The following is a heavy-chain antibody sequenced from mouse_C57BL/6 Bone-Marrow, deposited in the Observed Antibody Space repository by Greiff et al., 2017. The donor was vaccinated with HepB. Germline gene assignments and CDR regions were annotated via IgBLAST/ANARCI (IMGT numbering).Heavy chain of an antibody. CDR2: IWRGGST. D-gene: IGHD2-12*01. J-gene: IGHJ4*01. CDR3: AKKSYWDYYAMDY. V-gene: IGHV2-5*01. CDR1: GFSLTSYG. Sequence: VQLQQSGPGLVQPSQSLSITCTVSGFSLTSYGLHWVRQSPGKGLEWLGVIWRGGSTDYNAAFMSRLSITKDNSKSQVFFKMNSLQADDTAIYYCAKKSYWDYYAMDYWGQGTSVTVSS.